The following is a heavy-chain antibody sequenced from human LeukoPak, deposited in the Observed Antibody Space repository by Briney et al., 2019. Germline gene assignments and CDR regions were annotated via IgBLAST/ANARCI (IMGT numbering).Heavy chain of an antibody. CDR2: INPNSGGT. J-gene: IGHJ5*02. D-gene: IGHD1-26*01. CDR1: GYTFTSYG. V-gene: IGHV1-2*02. CDR3: ARVARYSGSYSSRNWFDP. Sequence: ASVKVSCKASGYTFTSYGIIWVRQAPGQGLEGMGWINPNSGGTNYAQKFQGRVTMTRDTSISTAYMEVSRLRSDDRAVYYCARVARYSGSYSSRNWFDPWGQGTLVTVSS.